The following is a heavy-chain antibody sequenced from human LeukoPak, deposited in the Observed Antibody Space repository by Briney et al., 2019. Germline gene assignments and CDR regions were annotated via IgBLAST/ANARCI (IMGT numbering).Heavy chain of an antibody. Sequence: SETLSLTCTVSGGSISSDEYYWSWIRQPPRKGLEWIGYIFHSGNTYYNPSLKSRVTMSLDRSKNHLSLTLTSVTAADTAVYYCSRESGAFSPFGYWGQGTLVTVSS. CDR3: SRESGAFSPFGY. D-gene: IGHD1-26*01. J-gene: IGHJ4*02. V-gene: IGHV4-30-4*01. CDR2: IFHSGNT. CDR1: GGSISSDEYY.